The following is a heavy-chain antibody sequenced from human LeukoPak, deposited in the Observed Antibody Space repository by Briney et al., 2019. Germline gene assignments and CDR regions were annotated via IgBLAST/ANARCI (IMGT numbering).Heavy chain of an antibody. V-gene: IGHV1-2*04. Sequence: ASVKVSCKASGYTFTGYYVHWVRQAPGQGLEWMGWINPNSGGTNYAQKFQGWVTMTRDTSISTAYMELSRLRSDDTAVYYCARASGAVAIYGMDVWGQGTTVTVSS. CDR2: INPNSGGT. CDR3: ARASGAVAIYGMDV. D-gene: IGHD6-19*01. J-gene: IGHJ6*02. CDR1: GYTFTGYY.